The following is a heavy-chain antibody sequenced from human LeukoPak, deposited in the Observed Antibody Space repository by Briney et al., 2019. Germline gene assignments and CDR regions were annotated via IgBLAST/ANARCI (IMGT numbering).Heavy chain of an antibody. CDR2: ISSSGGST. V-gene: IGHV3-23*01. CDR3: AKLNYYGSGPYYFDY. Sequence: QPGGSLRLSCAASGFTFSSYAMSWVRQAPGKGLEWVSAISSSGGSTYYADSVKGRFTISRDNAKNSLYLQMNSLRAEDTALYYCAKLNYYGSGPYYFDYWGQGTLVTVSS. CDR1: GFTFSSYA. J-gene: IGHJ4*02. D-gene: IGHD3-10*01.